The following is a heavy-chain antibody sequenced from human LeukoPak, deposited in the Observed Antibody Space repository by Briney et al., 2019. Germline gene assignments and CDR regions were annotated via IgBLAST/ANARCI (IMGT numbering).Heavy chain of an antibody. D-gene: IGHD3-22*01. V-gene: IGHV3-33*06. CDR1: GFTFSSYG. Sequence: GSLRLSCAASGFTFSSYGMHWVRQAPGKGLEWVAVIWYDGSNKYYADSVKGRFTISRDNSKNTLYLQMNSLRAEDTAVYYCAKGGYDSSGFDYWGQGTLVTVSS. CDR3: AKGGYDSSGFDY. CDR2: IWYDGSNK. J-gene: IGHJ4*02.